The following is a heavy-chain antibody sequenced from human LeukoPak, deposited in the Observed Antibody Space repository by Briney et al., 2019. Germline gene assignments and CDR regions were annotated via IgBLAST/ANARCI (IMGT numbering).Heavy chain of an antibody. CDR2: IYNSGST. Sequence: SETLSLTCTVSGDSFSYFYWSWLRQPPGKGLEWIGYIYNSGSTNYNPSLKSRVTISLDTSKNQFSLKLSSVAAADTAVYYCARRPILWFGELGSPFDYWGQGALVTVSS. J-gene: IGHJ4*02. D-gene: IGHD3-10*01. CDR1: GDSFSYFY. CDR3: ARRPILWFGELGSPFDY. V-gene: IGHV4-59*12.